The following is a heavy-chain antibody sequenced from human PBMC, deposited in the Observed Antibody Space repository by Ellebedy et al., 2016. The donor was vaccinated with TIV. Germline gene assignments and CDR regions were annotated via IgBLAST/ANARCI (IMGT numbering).Heavy chain of an antibody. CDR1: GFSVSDHY. Sequence: GGSLRLSCAASGFSVSDHYMNWVRQAPGKGLEWVSVIYGGGSTYYVDSVKGRFTVSRDNSKNMLFLQMNSLRAEETAVYYCARVIDYWGQGTLVTVSS. V-gene: IGHV3-53*05. J-gene: IGHJ4*02. CDR3: ARVIDY. CDR2: IYGGGST.